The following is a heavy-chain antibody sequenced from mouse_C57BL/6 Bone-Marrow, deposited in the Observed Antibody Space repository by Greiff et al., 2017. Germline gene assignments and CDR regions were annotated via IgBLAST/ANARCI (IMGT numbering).Heavy chain of an antibody. J-gene: IGHJ4*01. CDR2: MHPNGGSP. CDR3: ARSYDYDDYTMDE. V-gene: IGHV1-64*01. Sequence: QVQLQQSGAELVKPGASVKLSCKASGYTFTNYWMHWVKQRPGQGLEWIGMMHPNGGSPDYNEKFKSEATLSVNKSSRTAYMELSSLTSEDSAVYDCARSYDYDDYTMDEWGQGTSVTVSS. CDR1: GYTFTNYW. D-gene: IGHD2-4*01.